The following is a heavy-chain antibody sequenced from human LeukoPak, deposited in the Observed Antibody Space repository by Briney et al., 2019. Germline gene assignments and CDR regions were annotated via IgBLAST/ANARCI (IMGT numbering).Heavy chain of an antibody. CDR2: ISDRGST. D-gene: IGHD4/OR15-4a*01. V-gene: IGHV4-31*03. CDR1: GGSISSGVYY. Sequence: SETLSLTCTVSGGSISSGVYYWSWIRQHPGKGLEWVGYISDRGSTYYNPSLKSRVTVSVDTSKSQFSLKVSSVTAADTAVYYCARGARMTFDYWGQVTLVTVSS. J-gene: IGHJ4*02. CDR3: ARGARMTFDY.